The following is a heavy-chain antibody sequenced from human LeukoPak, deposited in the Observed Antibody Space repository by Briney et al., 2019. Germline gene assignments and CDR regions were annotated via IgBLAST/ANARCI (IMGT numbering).Heavy chain of an antibody. V-gene: IGHV3-30*03. J-gene: IGHJ4*02. CDR2: ISHDGSYQ. CDR3: LPELGAKNYFDY. D-gene: IGHD1-14*01. CDR1: GFTFSGHA. Sequence: GMSLRLSCAASGFTFSGHAMHWVRQAPGKGLELLAYISHDGSYQYHVDSVKGRFTVPRDNSKNTLYLQMNSLSAEDSAVYYCLPELGAKNYFDYWGQGTPVTVSS.